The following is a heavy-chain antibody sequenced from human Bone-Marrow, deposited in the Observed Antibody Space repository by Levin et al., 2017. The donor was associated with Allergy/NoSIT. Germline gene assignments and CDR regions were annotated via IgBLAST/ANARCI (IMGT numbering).Heavy chain of an antibody. V-gene: IGHV3-30*18. CDR3: TKALGGDYDFWTGLPTGYFDL. CDR2: ISFNGNNQ. D-gene: IGHD3-3*01. Sequence: GESLKISCAASGFTFSNYGMHWVRQAPGNGLEWVAVISFNGNNQDYTDSVKGRFTISRDNSKNTLFLQMNSLRAEDTAVYYCTKALGGDYDFWTGLPTGYFDLWGHGTLVTVSS. CDR1: GFTFSNYG. J-gene: IGHJ2*01.